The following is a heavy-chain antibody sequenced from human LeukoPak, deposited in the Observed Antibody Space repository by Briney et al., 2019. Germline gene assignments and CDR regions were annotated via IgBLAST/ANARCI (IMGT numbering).Heavy chain of an antibody. D-gene: IGHD3-9*01. CDR2: INHNAEMI. J-gene: IGHJ4*02. Sequence: PGGSLRLSCEGSGFPFGSYVMSWVRQAPGKGLEWIAYINHNAEMIFYPDFVKGRFTISRDNPKKSLYLQMNALRYEDTAIYYCARDHDWAFDLWVQGTLVTVSS. CDR3: ARDHDWAFDL. V-gene: IGHV3-48*02. CDR1: GFPFGSYV.